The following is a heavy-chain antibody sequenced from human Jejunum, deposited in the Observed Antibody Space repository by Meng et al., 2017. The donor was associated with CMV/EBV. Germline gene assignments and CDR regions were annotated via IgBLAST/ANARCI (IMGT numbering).Heavy chain of an antibody. Sequence: GFTFSSYAMGWVRQAPGKGLEWVSGISGSGDSTYYADSVKGRFTISRDNSKNTLYLQVNSLRAEDTALYYCAKGGPTAPDPRYFQHWGQGTLVTVSS. CDR2: ISGSGDST. V-gene: IGHV3-23*01. D-gene: IGHD1-1*01. CDR3: AKGGPTAPDPRYFQH. J-gene: IGHJ1*01. CDR1: GFTFSSYA.